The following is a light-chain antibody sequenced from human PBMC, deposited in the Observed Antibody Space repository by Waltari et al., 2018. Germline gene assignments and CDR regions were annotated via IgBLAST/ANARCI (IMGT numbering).Light chain of an antibody. J-gene: IGLJ3*02. CDR3: QVWDSSSDRWV. V-gene: IGLV3-21*02. CDR1: NIGSKS. CDR2: DDS. Sequence: SYVLTQPPSVSVAPGQTARITCGGNNIGSKSVHWYQQKPGQAPVLVVYDDSDRPSGVPEGFAGSNSGNTATLTIRRVEAGDEADYYCQVWDSSSDRWVFGGGTKLTVL.